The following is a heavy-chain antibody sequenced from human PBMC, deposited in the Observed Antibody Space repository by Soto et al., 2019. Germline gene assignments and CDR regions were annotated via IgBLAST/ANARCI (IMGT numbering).Heavy chain of an antibody. CDR2: MSSVGNSK. Sequence: PGGSLRLSCEASGFTFSSYALYWVRQAPGKGLDWVAVMSSVGNSKYYANSVKGRLTISRDNSKNTLYLQMGGLRVDDTAIYYCAGVLKGSTAFDFWGQGTVVTVSS. J-gene: IGHJ3*01. D-gene: IGHD3-16*01. V-gene: IGHV3-30-3*01. CDR3: AGVLKGSTAFDF. CDR1: GFTFSSYA.